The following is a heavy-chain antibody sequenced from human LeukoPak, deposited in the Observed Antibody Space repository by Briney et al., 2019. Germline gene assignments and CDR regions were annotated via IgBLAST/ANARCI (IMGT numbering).Heavy chain of an antibody. D-gene: IGHD4-11*01. Sequence: NPSETLSLTCTVSGGSISSYYWSWIRQPAGKGLEWIGRVYTSGSTNYNPSLKSRVTMSVDTSKNQLSLELSSVTAADTAVYYCARLQGDYSFDYWGQGTLVTVSS. CDR2: VYTSGST. CDR1: GGSISSYY. V-gene: IGHV4-4*07. CDR3: ARLQGDYSFDY. J-gene: IGHJ4*02.